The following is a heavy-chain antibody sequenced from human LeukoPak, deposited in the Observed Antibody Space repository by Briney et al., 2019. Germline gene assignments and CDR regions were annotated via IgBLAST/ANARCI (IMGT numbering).Heavy chain of an antibody. CDR2: IKQDGSEK. CDR3: AKDTSDTGMFDAFDI. J-gene: IGHJ3*02. CDR1: GFTFSSYW. D-gene: IGHD1-14*01. V-gene: IGHV3-7*03. Sequence: GGSLRLSCAASGFTFSSYWMSWVRQAPGKGLEWVANIKQDGSEKYYVDSVKGRFTISRDNAKNSLYLQMNSLRAEDTALYYCAKDTSDTGMFDAFDIWGQGTMVTVSS.